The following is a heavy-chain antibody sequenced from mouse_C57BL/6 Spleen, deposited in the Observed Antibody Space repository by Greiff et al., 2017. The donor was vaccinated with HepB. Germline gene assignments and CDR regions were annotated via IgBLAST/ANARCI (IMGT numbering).Heavy chain of an antibody. CDR3: ARSRDYYFDY. D-gene: IGHD1-1*01. CDR2: IDPSDSYT. J-gene: IGHJ2*01. V-gene: IGHV1-69*01. Sequence: VQLQQPGAELVMPGASVKLSCKASGYTFTSYWMHWVKQRPGQGLEWIGEIDPSDSYTNYNQKFKGKSTLTVDKSSSTAYMQPSSLTSEDSAVYYCARSRDYYFDYWGQGTTLTVSS. CDR1: GYTFTSYW.